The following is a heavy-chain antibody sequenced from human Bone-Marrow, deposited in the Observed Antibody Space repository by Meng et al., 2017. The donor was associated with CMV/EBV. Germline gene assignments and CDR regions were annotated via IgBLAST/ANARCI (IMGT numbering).Heavy chain of an antibody. CDR1: EYTFTSYY. CDR3: AREGGSYLYYYYYGMDV. J-gene: IGHJ6*02. CDR2: INPSGGST. Sequence: ASVKVSCKASEYTFTSYYMHWVRQAPGQGLEWMGIINPSGGSTSYAQKFQGRVTMTRDTSTSTVYMELSSLRSEDTAVYYCAREGGSYLYYYYYGMDVWGQGTTVTVSS. V-gene: IGHV1-46*01. D-gene: IGHD1-26*01.